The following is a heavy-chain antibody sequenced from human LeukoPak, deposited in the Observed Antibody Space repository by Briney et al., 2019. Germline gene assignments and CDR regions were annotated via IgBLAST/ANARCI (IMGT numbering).Heavy chain of an antibody. J-gene: IGHJ4*02. Sequence: ASVKVSCKASGYTFTSYDINWVRQATGQGLEWMGWMNPNSGNTGYAQKFQGRVTMTRNTSISTAYMELSSLRSEDTAVYYSARRRLWAMLYDYWGQGTLVTVSS. CDR1: GYTFTSYD. D-gene: IGHD3-16*01. CDR3: ARRRLWAMLYDY. CDR2: MNPNSGNT. V-gene: IGHV1-8*01.